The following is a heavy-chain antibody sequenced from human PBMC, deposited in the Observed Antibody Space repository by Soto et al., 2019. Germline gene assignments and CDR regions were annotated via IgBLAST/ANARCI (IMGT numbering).Heavy chain of an antibody. CDR1: GGSISSGGYS. D-gene: IGHD2-15*01. V-gene: IGHV4-61*08. J-gene: IGHJ4*02. Sequence: SETLSLTCAVSGGSISSGGYSWSWIRQPPGKGLEWIGYIYYSGSTNYNPSLKSRVTISVDTSKNQFSLKLNSVTAADTAVYYCARHGGNGPFEYWGQGTLVTVSS. CDR3: ARHGGNGPFEY. CDR2: IYYSGST.